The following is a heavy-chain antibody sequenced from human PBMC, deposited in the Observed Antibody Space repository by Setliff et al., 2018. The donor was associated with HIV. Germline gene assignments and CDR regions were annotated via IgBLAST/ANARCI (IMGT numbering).Heavy chain of an antibody. J-gene: IGHJ4*02. V-gene: IGHV4-61*02. Sequence: SETLSLTCTVSGGSISSGGYYWSWIRQPAGKGLEWIGRIYSSGSTTYSPSLKSRVTILLDPSKNQFSLKLSSVTAADTAVYYCARSRGTKQEEYYFDYWGPGTLVTVSS. D-gene: IGHD5-12*01. CDR3: ARSRGTKQEEYYFDY. CDR1: GGSISSGGYY. CDR2: IYSSGST.